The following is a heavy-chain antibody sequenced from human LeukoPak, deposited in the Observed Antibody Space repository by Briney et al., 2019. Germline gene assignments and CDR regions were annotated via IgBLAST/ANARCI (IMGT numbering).Heavy chain of an antibody. CDR3: ARRARLTSYYYYMDV. V-gene: IGHV1-8*01. CDR2: MNPSSGNT. J-gene: IGHJ6*03. CDR1: GYTFTSYD. Sequence: ASVKVSCKASGYTFTSYDINWVRQATGQGLEWMGWMNPSSGNTGYAQKFQGRVTMTRNTSISTAYMELSSLRSEDTAVYYCARRARLTSYYYYMDVWGKGTTVTVSS. D-gene: IGHD4-11*01.